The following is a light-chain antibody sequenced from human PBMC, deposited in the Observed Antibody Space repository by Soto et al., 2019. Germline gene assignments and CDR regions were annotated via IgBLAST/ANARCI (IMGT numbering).Light chain of an antibody. CDR1: QSVSSSY. V-gene: IGKV3-20*01. CDR3: QQYGSSPPIT. CDR2: GAS. Sequence: ENVCRQCTGTLSLSPGERASLSCRASQSVSSSYLAWYQQKPGQAPRLLIYGASSRATGIPDRISGSGSGTDFTLTISRLEPEDFAVYYCQQYGSSPPITFGQGTRLEI. J-gene: IGKJ5*01.